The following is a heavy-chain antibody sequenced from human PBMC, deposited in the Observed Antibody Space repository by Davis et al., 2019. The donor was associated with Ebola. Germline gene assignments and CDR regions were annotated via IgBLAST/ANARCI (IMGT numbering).Heavy chain of an antibody. CDR1: RGTFSSYA. J-gene: IGHJ4*02. CDR2: IIPILGIA. CDR3: ARGSGYYGSGSFLR. Sequence: AASVKVSCKASRGTFSSYAISWVRQAPGQGLEWMGRIIPILGIANYAQKFQGRVTITADKSTSTAYMELSSLRSEDTAVYYCARGSGYYGSGSFLRWGQGTLVTVSS. D-gene: IGHD3-10*01. V-gene: IGHV1-69*04.